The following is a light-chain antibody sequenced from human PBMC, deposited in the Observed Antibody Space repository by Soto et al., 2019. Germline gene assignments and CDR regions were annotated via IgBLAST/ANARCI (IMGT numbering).Light chain of an antibody. CDR2: DAS. CDR3: QQYNNWPPIT. CDR1: QSVASS. J-gene: IGKJ5*01. V-gene: IGKV3-15*01. Sequence: IVLTQSPGTLSLSPGERATLACRASQSVASSLAWYQQKPGLAPTLLISDASSRASGISARFSGSGSGTEFTLTISSLQSEDFAVYYCQQYNNWPPITFGQGTRLEIK.